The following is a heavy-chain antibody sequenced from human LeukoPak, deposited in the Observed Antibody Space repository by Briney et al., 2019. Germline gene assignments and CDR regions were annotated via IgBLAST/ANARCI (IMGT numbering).Heavy chain of an antibody. CDR1: GGSFSGYY. CDR2: INHSGRT. V-gene: IGHV4-34*01. D-gene: IGHD5-12*01. J-gene: IGHJ4*02. Sequence: SETLSLTRAVYGGSFSGYYWSWIRQPPGKGLEWIGEINHSGRTNYNPSLKSRVTISVDTSKNQFSLKLSSVTAADTAVYYCAREGRGYSGYARYWGQGTLVTVSS. CDR3: AREGRGYSGYARY.